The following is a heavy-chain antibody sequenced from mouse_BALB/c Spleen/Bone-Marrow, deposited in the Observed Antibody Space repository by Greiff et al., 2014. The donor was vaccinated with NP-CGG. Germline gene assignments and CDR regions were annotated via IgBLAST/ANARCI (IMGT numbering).Heavy chain of an antibody. Sequence: DVMLVESGGGLVQPGGSRKLSCAASGFTFSSFGMHWVRQAPEKGLEWVAYISSGSSNIHFADTVKGRFTISRDNPKNSLILQMTSLRSEDTAMYYCVRGKLGRRYYYAMDYWGQGTSVTVSS. J-gene: IGHJ4*01. CDR2: ISSGSSNI. CDR1: GFTFSSFG. V-gene: IGHV5-17*02. D-gene: IGHD4-1*01. CDR3: VRGKLGRRYYYAMDY.